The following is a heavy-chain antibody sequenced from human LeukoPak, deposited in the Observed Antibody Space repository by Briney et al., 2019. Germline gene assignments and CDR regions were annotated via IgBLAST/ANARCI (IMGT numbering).Heavy chain of an antibody. Sequence: GESLKISCKASGYNFVTYYLGWVRQMPGRGLEWMGSIYPGDFDTRYNPSFQGQVTISADKAINTIYLQWSTLEASDTAMYYCARLGETVTISPFDLWGPGTLVTVSS. V-gene: IGHV5-51*01. CDR1: GYNFVTYY. CDR3: ARLGETVTISPFDL. CDR2: IYPGDFDT. D-gene: IGHD5-24*01. J-gene: IGHJ4*02.